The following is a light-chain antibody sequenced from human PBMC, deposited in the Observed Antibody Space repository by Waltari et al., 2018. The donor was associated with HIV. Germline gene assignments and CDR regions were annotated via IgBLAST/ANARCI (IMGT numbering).Light chain of an antibody. V-gene: IGLV4-69*01. Sequence: QLVLTQSPSASASLGASVKLTCTLSSGHSTYAIAWPQHQPEKGPRYLMKINSDGTHDKGDGIPDRFSGSSSGAERYLTISSLQSEDEADYYCQTWGTGIRVFGGGTKLTVL. CDR3: QTWGTGIRV. J-gene: IGLJ3*02. CDR2: INSDGTH. CDR1: SGHSTYA.